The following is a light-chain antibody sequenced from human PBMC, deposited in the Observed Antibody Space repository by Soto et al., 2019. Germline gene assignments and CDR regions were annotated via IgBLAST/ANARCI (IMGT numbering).Light chain of an antibody. J-gene: IGLJ6*01. Sequence: QSALTQPASVSGSPGQTITISCTGSNSDIGDNNFVSWYQQHPGQAPKLMIFEVTGRPSGVSNRFSGSKSAYTASLTISGLQAEDEADYYCSSYTTTSTYVFGSGTKLTVL. CDR1: NSDIGDNNF. CDR2: EVT. CDR3: SSYTTTSTYV. V-gene: IGLV2-14*01.